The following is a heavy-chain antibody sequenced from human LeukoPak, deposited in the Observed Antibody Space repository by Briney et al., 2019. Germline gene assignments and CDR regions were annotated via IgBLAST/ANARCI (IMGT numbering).Heavy chain of an antibody. J-gene: IGHJ4*02. Sequence: ASVKVSCKASGYIFSGHYMHWVRQAPGQGLEWMGWINPNSGGTNYAQTFQGRVTMTRDTSISTAYMELSRLISDDTAVYYCVRDSEYYGSGTSGDYWGQGTLVTVSS. CDR1: GYIFSGHY. CDR3: VRDSEYYGSGTSGDY. V-gene: IGHV1-2*02. CDR2: INPNSGGT. D-gene: IGHD3-10*01.